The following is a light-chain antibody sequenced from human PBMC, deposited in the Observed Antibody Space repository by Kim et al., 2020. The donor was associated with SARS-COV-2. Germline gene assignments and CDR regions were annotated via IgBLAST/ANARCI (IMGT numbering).Light chain of an antibody. V-gene: IGLV6-57*02. Sequence: KAVPTSCSGGGGSVASHYVSWYQQRPGSAPTAVIHDDDQRPSGVPDRFSGSIDSSSNSASLTISGLRPEDEADYYCQSYDDDIHRIFGGGTQLTVL. CDR2: DDD. CDR3: QSYDDDIHRI. J-gene: IGLJ2*01. CDR1: GGSVASHY.